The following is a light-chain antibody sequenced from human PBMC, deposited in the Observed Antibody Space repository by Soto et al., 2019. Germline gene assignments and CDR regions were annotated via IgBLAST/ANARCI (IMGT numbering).Light chain of an antibody. V-gene: IGLV2-14*01. Sequence: QSALTQPASVSGSPGQSIISSCTGTSSDVGLYDYVSWYQQYPGKAPKLIIYEVSNRPSGISNRFSGSKSGHTASLTISRLQSEDEADYYCCSYTSSDTDVFGTATKLTVL. CDR1: SSDVGLYDY. J-gene: IGLJ1*01. CDR2: EVS. CDR3: CSYTSSDTDV.